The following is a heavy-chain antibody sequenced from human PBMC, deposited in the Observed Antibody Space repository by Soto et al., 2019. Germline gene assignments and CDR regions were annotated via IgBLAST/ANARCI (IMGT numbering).Heavy chain of an antibody. CDR2: IHHRGRA. D-gene: IGHD4-17*01. CDR1: GGSISGGEYY. V-gene: IGHV4-30-4*01. Sequence: QVQLQESGPGLVKPSETLSLTCTVSGGSISGGEYYWSWIRQPPGKGLEWIGYIHHRGRASYNPSLRSRLTISLVASKNQSALKLSSVTAADSAVYYCARRLEPAYGDCHYFDQWGQGKLVIVSS. J-gene: IGHJ4*02. CDR3: ARRLEPAYGDCHYFDQ.